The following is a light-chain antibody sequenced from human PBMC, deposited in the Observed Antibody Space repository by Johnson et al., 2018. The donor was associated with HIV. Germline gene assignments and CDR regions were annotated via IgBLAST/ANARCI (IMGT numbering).Light chain of an antibody. CDR3: GTWDSSLSVYV. Sequence: QSVLTQPPSVSAAPGQKVTISCSGSSSNIVNIYISWYQQLPGAAPKLFIYDNHKRPSGIPDRFSGSKSGTSATLAITGLQTGDEADYYCGTWDSSLSVYVFGTGTTVTVL. V-gene: IGLV1-51*01. J-gene: IGLJ1*01. CDR1: SSNIVNIY. CDR2: DNH.